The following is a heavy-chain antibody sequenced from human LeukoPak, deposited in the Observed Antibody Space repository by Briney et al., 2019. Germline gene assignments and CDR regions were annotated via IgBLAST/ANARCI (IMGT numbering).Heavy chain of an antibody. J-gene: IGHJ5*02. CDR2: ISYSGST. Sequence: SAALSLTCTVSGGSISPYFWSWIRQPPGKGLEWIGYISYSGSTNYNPSLKSRVTISVDTSNNQFSLQLSSVTAADTAVYYCARDDYRGVTNFDPWGQGTLVTVSS. D-gene: IGHD3-10*01. CDR1: GGSISPYF. CDR3: ARDDYRGVTNFDP. V-gene: IGHV4-59*01.